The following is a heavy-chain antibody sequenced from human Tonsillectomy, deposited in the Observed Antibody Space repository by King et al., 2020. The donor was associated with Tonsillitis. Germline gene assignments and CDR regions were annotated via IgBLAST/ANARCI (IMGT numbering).Heavy chain of an antibody. CDR1: GFTFSSYA. V-gene: IGHV3-30-3*01. Sequence: VQLVESGGGVVQPGRSLRLSCAASGFTFSSYAMHWVRQAPGKGLEWVAVISNDGSNKYYADSVKGRFTISRDNSKNTLYLQMNSLRAEDTAVYYCAKSPRQKLDWGQGTLVTVSS. CDR3: AKSPRQKLD. J-gene: IGHJ4*02. CDR2: ISNDGSNK. D-gene: IGHD6-6*01.